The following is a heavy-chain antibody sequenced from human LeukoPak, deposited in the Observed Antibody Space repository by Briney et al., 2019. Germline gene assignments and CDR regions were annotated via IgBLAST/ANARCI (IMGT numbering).Heavy chain of an antibody. CDR1: GYTFSNYW. CDR3: AIRSYYDTRGYYYFDY. J-gene: IGHJ4*02. V-gene: IGHV5-51*01. CDR2: IYPADSDS. D-gene: IGHD3-22*01. Sequence: GESLKISCKGSGYTFSNYWIAWVRQMPGKGLEWMGIIYPADSDSRYSPSFQGQVTISVDRSINTAYLQWSSLKASDTAMYYCAIRSYYDTRGYYYFDYWGQGTLVTVS.